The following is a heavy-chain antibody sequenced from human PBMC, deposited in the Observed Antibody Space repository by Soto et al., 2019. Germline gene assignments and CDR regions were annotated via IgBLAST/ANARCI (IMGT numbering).Heavy chain of an antibody. CDR3: ARGPRITIFGVVITNYYGIDV. D-gene: IGHD3-3*01. CDR2: INHSGST. V-gene: IGHV4-34*01. CDR1: GGSFSGYY. Sequence: SETLSLTCAVYGGSFSGYYWSWIRQPPGKGLEWIGEINHSGSTNYNPSLKSRVTISVDTSKNQFYLKLSSVTAADTAVYYCARGPRITIFGVVITNYYGIDVWGQGTTVTVSS. J-gene: IGHJ6*02.